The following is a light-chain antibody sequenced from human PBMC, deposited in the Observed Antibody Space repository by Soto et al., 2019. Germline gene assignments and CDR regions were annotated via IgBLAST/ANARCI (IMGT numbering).Light chain of an antibody. J-gene: IGKJ3*01. CDR3: QKYSSVPV. CDR2: AAS. Sequence: DIQMTQSPTSLSASVGDRVTITCRASQDIRNFVAWYQQKPGKAPKLLIYAASTLQSGVPSRFSGSGASTDFTLTINSLPPDDVATYSCQKYSSVPVFGPGTKVEIK. CDR1: QDIRNF. V-gene: IGKV1-27*01.